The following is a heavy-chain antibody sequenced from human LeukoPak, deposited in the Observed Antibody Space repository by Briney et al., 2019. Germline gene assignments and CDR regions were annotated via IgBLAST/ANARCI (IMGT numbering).Heavy chain of an antibody. Sequence: YIYYTGDTNYNPSLKSRVTISVDTAKNQLSLKVSSVTAADTAVYFCARTSNGGYYYGMDVWGQGTTVTVSS. CDR2: IYYTGDT. J-gene: IGHJ6*02. D-gene: IGHD2-8*01. CDR3: ARTSNGGYYYGMDV. V-gene: IGHV4-59*01.